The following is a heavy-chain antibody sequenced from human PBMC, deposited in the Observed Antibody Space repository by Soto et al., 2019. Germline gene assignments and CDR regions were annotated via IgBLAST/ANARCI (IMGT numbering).Heavy chain of an antibody. CDR2: INPCGGST. V-gene: IGHV1-46*03. CDR3: ARGRDAKGLFDY. D-gene: IGHD2-8*01. Sequence: QVQLVQSGAEVKKPGASVKVSCKASGYTFTSYYMHWVRQAPGQGLEWMGIINPCGGSTSYAQKSPGRVTMTRDTSTSTVYLELSSLRSEDTAVYYCARGRDAKGLFDYWGQGTLVTVSS. J-gene: IGHJ4*02. CDR1: GYTFTSYY.